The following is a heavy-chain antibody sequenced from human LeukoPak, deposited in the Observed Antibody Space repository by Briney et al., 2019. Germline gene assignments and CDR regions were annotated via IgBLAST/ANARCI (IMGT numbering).Heavy chain of an antibody. V-gene: IGHV3-21*01. J-gene: IGHJ4*02. Sequence: GGSLRLSCAASGFTFSSYSMNWVRQAPGKGLECVSSISSSSSYIYYADSVKGRFTISRDNAKNSLYLQMNSLRAEDTAVYYCARVGGSYPFDYWGQGTLVTVSS. D-gene: IGHD1-26*01. CDR1: GFTFSSYS. CDR2: ISSSSSYI. CDR3: ARVGGSYPFDY.